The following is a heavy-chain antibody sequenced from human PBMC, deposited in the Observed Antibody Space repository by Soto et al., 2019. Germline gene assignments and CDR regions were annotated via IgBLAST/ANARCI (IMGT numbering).Heavy chain of an antibody. V-gene: IGHV3-48*03. J-gene: IGHJ4*02. CDR2: ISVSGNII. CDR3: VRDTMRASAAASLDY. Sequence: VGSLRLSCAASGFTFSTYEFNWVRQAPVRGLEWISYISVSGNIIKYADSLKVRFTISRDNAENSLHLHMSSLRVDDTAVYFCVRDTMRASAAASLDYWGQGTQVTVSS. CDR1: GFTFSTYE. D-gene: IGHD6-13*01.